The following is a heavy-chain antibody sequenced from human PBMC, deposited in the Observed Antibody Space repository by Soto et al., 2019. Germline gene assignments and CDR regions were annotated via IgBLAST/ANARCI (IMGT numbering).Heavy chain of an antibody. CDR2: INAGNGST. Sequence: ASVKVSCKASGYTFTSYAMNWVRQAPGQRFEWMGWINAGNGSTNYAQKFQGRVTMTRDTSTSTVYMELSSLRSEDTAVYYCARDYSDSSGIFDYWGLGTLVTVSS. CDR3: ARDYSDSSGIFDY. J-gene: IGHJ4*02. CDR1: GYTFTSYA. D-gene: IGHD3-22*01. V-gene: IGHV1-3*01.